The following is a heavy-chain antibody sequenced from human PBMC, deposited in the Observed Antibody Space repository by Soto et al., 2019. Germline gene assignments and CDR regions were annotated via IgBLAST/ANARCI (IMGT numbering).Heavy chain of an antibody. V-gene: IGHV4-30-2*01. J-gene: IGHJ6*02. CDR1: GGSISSGGYS. Sequence: SETLSLTCAVSGGSISSGGYSWSWIRQPPGKGLEWIGYIYHSGSTYYNPSLKSRVTISVDRSKNQFSLKLSSVTAADTAVYYCARVSRAAAGNYYYYGMDVWGQGTTVTVSS. CDR2: IYHSGST. D-gene: IGHD6-13*01. CDR3: ARVSRAAAGNYYYYGMDV.